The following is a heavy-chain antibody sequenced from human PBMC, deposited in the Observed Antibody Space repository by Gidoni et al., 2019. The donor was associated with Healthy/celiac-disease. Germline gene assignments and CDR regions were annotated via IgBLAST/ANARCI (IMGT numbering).Heavy chain of an antibody. CDR3: ARGGGSDSIDY. D-gene: IGHD6-19*01. J-gene: IGHJ4*02. V-gene: IGHV4-59*01. CDR2: IYYSGST. Sequence: QVQLQESCPGLVKPSETLSLTCTVSGGSISSYYWSWIRQPPGKGLEWIGYIYYSGSTNYNPSLKSRVTISVDTSKNQFSLKLSSVTAADTAVYYCARGGGSDSIDYWGQGTLVTVSS. CDR1: GGSISSYY.